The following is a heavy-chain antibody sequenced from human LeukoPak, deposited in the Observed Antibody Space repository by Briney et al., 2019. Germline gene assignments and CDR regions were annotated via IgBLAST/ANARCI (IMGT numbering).Heavy chain of an antibody. CDR3: ARDRSKLWFGELLIYYFDY. CDR1: GYTFTSYG. D-gene: IGHD3-10*01. J-gene: IGHJ4*02. V-gene: IGHV1-18*01. Sequence: ASVKVSCKASGYTFTSYGISWVRQAPGQGLEWMGWISAYNGNTNYAQKLQGRVTMTTDTSTSTAYMELRSLRSDDTAVYYCARDRSKLWFGELLIYYFDYWGQGTLVTVSS. CDR2: ISAYNGNT.